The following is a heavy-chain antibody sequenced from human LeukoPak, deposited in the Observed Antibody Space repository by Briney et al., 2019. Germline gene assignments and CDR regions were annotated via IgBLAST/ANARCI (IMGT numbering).Heavy chain of an antibody. D-gene: IGHD3-3*01. V-gene: IGHV3-43*02. CDR3: AKDAMMHYDFSYNWFDP. Sequence: PGGSLRLSCAASGFTFDDYAMHWVRQAPGKGLEWVSLISRDGGSTYYADSVKGRFTISRDNSKTSLYLQMNSLRTEDTALYSCAKDAMMHYDFSYNWFDPWGQGTLVTVSS. CDR2: ISRDGGST. J-gene: IGHJ5*02. CDR1: GFTFDDYA.